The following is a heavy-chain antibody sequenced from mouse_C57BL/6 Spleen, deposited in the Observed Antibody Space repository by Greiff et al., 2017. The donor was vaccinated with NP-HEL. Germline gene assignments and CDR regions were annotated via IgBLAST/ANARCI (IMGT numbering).Heavy chain of an antibody. D-gene: IGHD2-4*01. CDR3: ANIYDYDGYAMDY. V-gene: IGHV5-17*01. J-gene: IGHJ4*01. CDR2: ISSGSSTI. Sequence: EVQRVESGGGLVKPGGSLKLSCAASGFTFSDYGMHWVRQAPEKGLEWVAYISSGSSTIYYADTVKGRFTISRDNAKNTLFLQMTSLRSEDTAMYYWANIYDYDGYAMDYWGQGTSVTVSS. CDR1: GFTFSDYG.